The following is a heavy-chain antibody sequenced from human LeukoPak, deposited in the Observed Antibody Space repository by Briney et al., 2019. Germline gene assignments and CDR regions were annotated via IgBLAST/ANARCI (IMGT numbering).Heavy chain of an antibody. J-gene: IGHJ4*02. V-gene: IGHV4-39*01. CDR2: TYYTGST. CDR1: GGSVSSSLNY. D-gene: IGHD3-9*01. CDR3: ARLTKGRYFDYIFDY. Sequence: SETLSLTCTVSGGSVSSSLNYWGWIRQPPGKGLEWIGNTYYTGSTYSNPTLKSRVTMSVDTSKNQFSLKLSSVTAADTAVYYRARLTKGRYFDYIFDYWGQGTLLTVSS.